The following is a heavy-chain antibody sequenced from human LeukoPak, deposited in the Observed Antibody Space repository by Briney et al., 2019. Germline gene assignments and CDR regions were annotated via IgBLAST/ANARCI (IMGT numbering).Heavy chain of an antibody. Sequence: PSETLSLTCTVSGASTDSDNFYWGWIRQPPGKGLEWIGSVYYSGSAYYSPSLKSRVTISVDTSTTQFSLKMRSVTAADTVVYYCARHAGTMISVGGDPYYFDSWGQGTLVTVSA. CDR3: ARHAGTMISVGGDPYYFDS. V-gene: IGHV4-39*01. D-gene: IGHD3-16*01. CDR1: GASTDSDNFY. J-gene: IGHJ4*02. CDR2: VYYSGSA.